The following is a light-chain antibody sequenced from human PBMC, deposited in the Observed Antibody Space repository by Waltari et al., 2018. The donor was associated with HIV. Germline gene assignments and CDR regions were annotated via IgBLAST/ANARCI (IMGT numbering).Light chain of an antibody. CDR3: GACDSGLSAWV. J-gene: IGLJ3*02. Sequence: HSVLTQPPSVSAAPGQKVTISCPGSSSNIGNNYVSWYQQFPGTAPKLLIYGNNKGPSGIPDRFSGTKSGTSATLGITGLQTGDEAGYYCGACDSGLSAWVFGGGTKLTVL. CDR1: SSNIGNNY. CDR2: GNN. V-gene: IGLV1-51*01.